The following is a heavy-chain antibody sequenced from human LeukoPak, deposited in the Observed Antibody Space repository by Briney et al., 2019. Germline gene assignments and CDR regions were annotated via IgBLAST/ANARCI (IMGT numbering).Heavy chain of an antibody. CDR1: GVSISSYY. V-gene: IGHV4-59*08. CDR2: IYYSGST. Sequence: PSETLSLTCTVSGVSISSYYWTWIRQPPGKGLEWIGYIYYSGSTNYNPSLKSRVTISLDTSKNQFSLKLTSVTAADTAFYYCARDRYTTSSGASSEFDYWGQGILDTVSS. J-gene: IGHJ4*02. CDR3: ARDRYTTSSGASSEFDY. D-gene: IGHD1-26*01.